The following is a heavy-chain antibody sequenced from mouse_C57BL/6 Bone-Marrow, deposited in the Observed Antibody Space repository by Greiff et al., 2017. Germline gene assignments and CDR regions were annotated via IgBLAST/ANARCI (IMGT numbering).Heavy chain of an antibody. CDR1: GYTFTSYW. D-gene: IGHD3-3*01. Sequence: QVQLQQPGAELVKPGASVKMSCKASGYTFTSYWITWVKQSSGQGLEWIGDIYPGSGSTNYNEKFKSKAILTVDTSSSTACMQLSDLTSEDSAVYYCARSGGQRWLFDYWGQGTTLTVSS. CDR2: IYPGSGST. V-gene: IGHV1-55*01. CDR3: ARSGGQRWLFDY. J-gene: IGHJ2*01.